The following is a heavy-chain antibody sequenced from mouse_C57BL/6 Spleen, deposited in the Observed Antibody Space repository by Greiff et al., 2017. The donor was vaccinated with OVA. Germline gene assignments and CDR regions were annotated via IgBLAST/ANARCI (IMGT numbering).Heavy chain of an antibody. CDR1: GYTFTTYP. CDR2: FHPYNDDT. D-gene: IGHD3-3*01. CDR3: ARWTVLDEWYFDY. J-gene: IGHJ2*01. V-gene: IGHV1-47*01. Sequence: QVQLQQPGAELVKPGASVKLSCKASGYTFTTYPIEWMKQNHGKSLEWIGNFHPYNDDTKYNEKFKGKATLTVDKSSSTVYLEISRLTSDDSAVYYCARWTVLDEWYFDYWGQGTTLTVSS.